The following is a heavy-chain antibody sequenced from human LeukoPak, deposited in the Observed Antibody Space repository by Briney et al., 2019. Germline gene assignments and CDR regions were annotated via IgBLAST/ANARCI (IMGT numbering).Heavy chain of an antibody. V-gene: IGHV4-59*01. Sequence: SETLSLTCTVSGGSISNYYWTWIRQPPGKGLEWIGHIYYTGSASYNPSLKSRVTISVDTSKNQFSLRLPSVTAADTAVYYCARGWGYFDYWGQGTLVTVSS. CDR2: IYYTGSA. D-gene: IGHD3-16*01. CDR1: GGSISNYY. CDR3: ARGWGYFDY. J-gene: IGHJ4*02.